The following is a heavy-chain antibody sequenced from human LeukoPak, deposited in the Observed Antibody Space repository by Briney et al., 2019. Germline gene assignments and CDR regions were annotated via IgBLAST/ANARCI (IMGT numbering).Heavy chain of an antibody. D-gene: IGHD5-24*01. CDR3: ARERDGRFFDY. CDR1: GLIFRSYW. Sequence: GGSLRLSCEVSGLIFRSYWMSWVRQAPGKGLEWVANINQDGSEKYFVDPVRGRFTISRDNAKNSLHLQMNTLRAEDTAVYYCARERDGRFFDYWGQGTLVSVSS. V-gene: IGHV3-7*01. CDR2: INQDGSEK. J-gene: IGHJ4*02.